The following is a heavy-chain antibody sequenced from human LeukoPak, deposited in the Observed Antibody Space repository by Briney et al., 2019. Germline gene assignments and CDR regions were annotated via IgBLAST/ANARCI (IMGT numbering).Heavy chain of an antibody. CDR1: GFTFSNYA. CDR3: AKDYVKGDD. V-gene: IGHV3-23*01. J-gene: IGHJ4*02. Sequence: PGGSLRLSCAASGFTFSNYAMNWVRQAPGKGLEWVSGISGSGGNTYYADSVKGRFTISRDNSKNTLYLQMNSLRAEDTAVYYCAKDYVKGDDWGQGTLVTVSS. CDR2: ISGSGGNT. D-gene: IGHD3-10*02.